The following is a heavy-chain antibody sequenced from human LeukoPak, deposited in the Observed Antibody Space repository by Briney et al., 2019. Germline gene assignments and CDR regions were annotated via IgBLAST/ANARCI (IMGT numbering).Heavy chain of an antibody. Sequence: SETLSLTCTVSGGSINRHYWSWIRQTPGKGLEWIGYISYRGSTNYNPSLKSQVTISVDTSNSQFSLRPSSLTAADTAVYYCATNAGPAALDAIDIWGQGTIVTVSS. CDR3: ATNAGPAALDAIDI. D-gene: IGHD2-2*01. CDR1: GGSINRHY. V-gene: IGHV4-59*08. CDR2: ISYRGST. J-gene: IGHJ3*02.